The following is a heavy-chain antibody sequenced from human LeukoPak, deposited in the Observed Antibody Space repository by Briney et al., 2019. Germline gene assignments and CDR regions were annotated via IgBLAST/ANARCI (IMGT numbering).Heavy chain of an antibody. D-gene: IGHD6-13*01. Sequence: GSLRLSCAASGFTFSSYSMAWVRQAPGKGLEWVSYISIRSSTIYYADSVKGRFTISRDNAKNSLYLQMNSLRAEDTAVYYCASEGVGYSSSWYAFHYWGQGTLVTVSS. J-gene: IGHJ4*02. CDR1: GFTFSSYS. V-gene: IGHV3-48*04. CDR3: ASEGVGYSSSWYAFHY. CDR2: ISIRSSTI.